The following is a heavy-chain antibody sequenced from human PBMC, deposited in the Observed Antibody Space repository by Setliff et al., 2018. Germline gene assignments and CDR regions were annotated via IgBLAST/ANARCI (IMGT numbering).Heavy chain of an antibody. CDR1: GFTFSDAW. V-gene: IGHV3-15*01. D-gene: IGHD3-10*01. CDR3: TTWDKCSLWFGYLLIPPDAFDV. Sequence: GGSLRLSCAASGFTFSDAWMSWVRQAPGKGLEWVGRIKTKTDGGTIDYAAPVKGRFAISRDDSRNTLYMQMNSLSTEDTALCYYTTWDKCSLWFGYLLIPPDAFDVWGQGTMVTVSS. CDR2: IKTKTDGGTI. J-gene: IGHJ3*01.